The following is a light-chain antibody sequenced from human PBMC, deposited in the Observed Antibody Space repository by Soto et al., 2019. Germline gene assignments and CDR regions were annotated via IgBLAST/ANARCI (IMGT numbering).Light chain of an antibody. V-gene: IGKV1-5*03. Sequence: THSPATLSFSPWERATLSFGASQTISTSLALYQQKPGKAPKLLIYLASTLQSGVPARFSGSGSATEFTLSISSLQPDDFATYYCQQYGTSSRTFGQGPKVDIK. CDR1: QTISTS. CDR3: QQYGTSSRT. CDR2: LAS. J-gene: IGKJ1*01.